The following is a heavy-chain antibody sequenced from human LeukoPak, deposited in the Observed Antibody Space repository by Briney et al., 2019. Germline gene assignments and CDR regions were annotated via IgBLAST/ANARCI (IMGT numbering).Heavy chain of an antibody. Sequence: ASVKVSCKASGYTFTGYYMHWVRQAPGQGLEWMGWINPNSGGTNYAQKFQGRVTMTRDTSISTAYMELSRLRSDDTAVYYCARAYSGTGSWVSWFDPWGQGTLVTVSS. CDR1: GYTFTGYY. V-gene: IGHV1-2*02. CDR2: INPNSGGT. D-gene: IGHD1-26*01. J-gene: IGHJ5*02. CDR3: ARAYSGTGSWVSWFDP.